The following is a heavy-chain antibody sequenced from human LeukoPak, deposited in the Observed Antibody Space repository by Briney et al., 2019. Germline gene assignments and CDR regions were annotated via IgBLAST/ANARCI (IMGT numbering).Heavy chain of an antibody. J-gene: IGHJ6*02. D-gene: IGHD5-18*01. CDR2: ISAYNGNT. CDR1: GYTFTSYG. CDR3: ARGEDTAMVTHGMDV. V-gene: IGHV1-18*01. Sequence: ASVKVSCKASGYTFTSYGISWVRQAPGQGLEWMGWISAYNGNTNYAQKFQGRVTMTTDTPTSTAYMELRSLRSDDTAVYYCARGEDTAMVTHGMDVWGQGTTVTVSS.